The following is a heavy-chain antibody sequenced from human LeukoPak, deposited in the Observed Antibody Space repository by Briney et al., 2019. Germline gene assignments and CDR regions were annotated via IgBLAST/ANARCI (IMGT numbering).Heavy chain of an antibody. Sequence: GGSLRLSCAASGFTFSSYAMHWVRQAPGKGLEWVAVISYDGSNKYYADSVKGRFTISRDNSKNTLYLQMNSLRAEDTAVYYCAAGESYQFDYWGQGTLVTVPS. V-gene: IGHV3-30-3*01. CDR1: GFTFSSYA. J-gene: IGHJ4*02. D-gene: IGHD1-26*01. CDR3: AAGESYQFDY. CDR2: ISYDGSNK.